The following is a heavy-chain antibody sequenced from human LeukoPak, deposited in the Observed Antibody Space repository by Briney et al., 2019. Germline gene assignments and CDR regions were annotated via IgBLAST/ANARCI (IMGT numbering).Heavy chain of an antibody. V-gene: IGHV1-2*02. D-gene: IGHD3-22*01. CDR1: GYTFTGYY. CDR3: ARAKWPGMIVVVNRENNWFDP. J-gene: IGHJ5*02. Sequence: ASVKVSCKASGYTFTGYYMHWVRQAPGQGLEWMGWINPNSGGTNYAQKFQGRVTMTRDTSISTAYMELSRLRSDDTAVYYCARAKWPGMIVVVNRENNWFDPWGRGTLVTVSS. CDR2: INPNSGGT.